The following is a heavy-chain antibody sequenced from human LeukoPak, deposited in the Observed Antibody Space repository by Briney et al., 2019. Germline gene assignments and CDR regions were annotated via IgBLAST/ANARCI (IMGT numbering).Heavy chain of an antibody. Sequence: GESLKISCKGSGYSFTRYWIRWVRQMPGKGLEWMGIIYPGDSDTRYSPSFQGQVTISVDRSISTAYLQWSSLKASDTAIYYCARLHTIDVWGQGTTVIVSS. CDR2: IYPGDSDT. J-gene: IGHJ6*02. CDR3: ARLHTIDV. V-gene: IGHV5-51*01. CDR1: GYSFTRYW.